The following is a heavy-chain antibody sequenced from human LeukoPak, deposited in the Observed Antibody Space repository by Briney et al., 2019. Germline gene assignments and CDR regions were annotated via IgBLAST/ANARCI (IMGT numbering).Heavy chain of an antibody. CDR3: ARDRYIVVVMGEAFDI. CDR1: GGTFSSYA. D-gene: IGHD3-22*01. CDR2: IIPIFGTA. Sequence: SVKSSGKASGGTFSSYAISWVRQAPGQGLEWMGRIIPIFGTANYAQKFQGRVTITTDESTSTAYMELSSLRSEDTAVYYCARDRYIVVVMGEAFDIWGQGTMVTVSS. J-gene: IGHJ3*02. V-gene: IGHV1-69*05.